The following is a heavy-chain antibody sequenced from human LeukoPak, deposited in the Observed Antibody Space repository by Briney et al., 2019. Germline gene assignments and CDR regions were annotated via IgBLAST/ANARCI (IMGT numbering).Heavy chain of an antibody. J-gene: IGHJ6*02. CDR1: GYTFTGSY. Sequence: ASVKVSCKASGYTFTGSYMHWVRQAPGQGLEWMGWINPNSGGTNYAQKFQGRVTMTRDTSISTAYMELSRLRSDDTAVYYCASDIAVAGTRSEYYYYYYGMDVWGQRTTVTVSS. CDR2: INPNSGGT. V-gene: IGHV1-2*02. D-gene: IGHD6-19*01. CDR3: ASDIAVAGTRSEYYYYYYGMDV.